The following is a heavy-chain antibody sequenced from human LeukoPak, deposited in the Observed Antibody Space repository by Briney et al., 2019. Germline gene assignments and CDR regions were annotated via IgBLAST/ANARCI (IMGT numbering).Heavy chain of an antibody. J-gene: IGHJ4*02. Sequence: GGSLRLSCAASGFIFSSYAMSWVRQAPGKGLEWVSTISGSGGSTYYADSVKGRFTISRDNSKNTVYLQMNSLRAEDTAVYYCARGYYYDSGGYPIDYWGQGALVTVSS. CDR2: ISGSGGST. CDR3: ARGYYYDSGGYPIDY. D-gene: IGHD3-22*01. V-gene: IGHV3-23*01. CDR1: GFIFSSYA.